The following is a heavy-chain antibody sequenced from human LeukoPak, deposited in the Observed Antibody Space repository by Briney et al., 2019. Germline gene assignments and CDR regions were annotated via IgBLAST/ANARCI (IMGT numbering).Heavy chain of an antibody. CDR2: IIPLFGTA. Sequence: SVKVSCKASGGTFISYAISWVRQPPGQGLEWMGGIIPLFGTANYAQKFQGRVTITTDESTSTAYMELSSLRSEDTAVYYCASHSRYSSGRYDAHWFDPWGQGTLVTVSS. V-gene: IGHV1-69*05. CDR3: ASHSRYSSGRYDAHWFDP. J-gene: IGHJ5*02. D-gene: IGHD6-19*01. CDR1: GGTFISYA.